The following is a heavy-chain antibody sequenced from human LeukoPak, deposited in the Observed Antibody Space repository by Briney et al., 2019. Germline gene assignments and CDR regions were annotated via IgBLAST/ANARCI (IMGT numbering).Heavy chain of an antibody. D-gene: IGHD6-13*01. CDR2: IKQDGSEK. V-gene: IGHV3-7*01. CDR3: AASAGPGAFDI. J-gene: IGHJ3*02. CDR1: GFTFSSYW. Sequence: GGSLRLSCAASGFTFSSYWMSWVRQAPGKGLEWVANIKQDGSEKYYVDSVKGRFTISRDNAKNSLYQQMNSLRAEDTAVYYCAASAGPGAFDIWGQGTMVTVSS.